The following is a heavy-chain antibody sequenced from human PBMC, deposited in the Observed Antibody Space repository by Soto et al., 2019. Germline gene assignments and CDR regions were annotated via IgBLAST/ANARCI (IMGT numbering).Heavy chain of an antibody. Sequence: EVQLVESGGGLVQPGGSLRLSCAASGFTFSSYSMNWVRQAPGKGLEWVSYISSRSSTIYYADSVKGRFTISRDNARNSLYLQMNSLRDEDTAVYYCARASGRYFDWPLDYWGQGTLVTVSS. CDR3: ARASGRYFDWPLDY. J-gene: IGHJ4*02. CDR2: ISSRSSTI. V-gene: IGHV3-48*02. D-gene: IGHD3-9*01. CDR1: GFTFSSYS.